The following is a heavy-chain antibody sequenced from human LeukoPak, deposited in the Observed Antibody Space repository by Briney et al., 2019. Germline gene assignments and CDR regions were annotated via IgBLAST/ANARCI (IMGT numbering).Heavy chain of an antibody. CDR3: ARAMVRGVIINYYYGMHV. CDR2: SGST. J-gene: IGHJ6*02. Sequence: SGSTNYHPSLKSRVTMSVDTSKNQFSLKLSSVTAADTAVYYCARAMVRGVIINYYYGMHVWGQGTTVTVSS. D-gene: IGHD3-10*01. V-gene: IGHV4-4*07.